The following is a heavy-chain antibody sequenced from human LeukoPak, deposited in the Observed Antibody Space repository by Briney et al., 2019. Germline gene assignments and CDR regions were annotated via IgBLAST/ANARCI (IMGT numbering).Heavy chain of an antibody. D-gene: IGHD3-10*01. CDR2: INPNSGGT. CDR1: GYTFTGYY. Sequence: ASVKVSCKASGYTFTGYYMHWVRQAPGQGLEWMGWINPNSGGTNYAQKFQGRVTMTRDTSISTAYMELSRLRTDDTAVYYCASRLPYGSGSYYTPIDAFDIWGQGTMVTVSS. J-gene: IGHJ3*02. V-gene: IGHV1-2*02. CDR3: ASRLPYGSGSYYTPIDAFDI.